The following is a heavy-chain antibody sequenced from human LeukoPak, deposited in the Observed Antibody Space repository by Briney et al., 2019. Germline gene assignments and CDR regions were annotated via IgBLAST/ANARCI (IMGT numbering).Heavy chain of an antibody. Sequence: PGGSLRLSCAASGFTFSSYAMSWVRQAPGKGLEWVSAISGSGGSTYYADSVEGRFTISRDNSKNTLYLQMNSLRAEDTAVYYCAKAKGILTGYYNFDYWGQGTLVTVSS. CDR1: GFTFSSYA. V-gene: IGHV3-23*01. J-gene: IGHJ4*02. D-gene: IGHD3-9*01. CDR2: ISGSGGST. CDR3: AKAKGILTGYYNFDY.